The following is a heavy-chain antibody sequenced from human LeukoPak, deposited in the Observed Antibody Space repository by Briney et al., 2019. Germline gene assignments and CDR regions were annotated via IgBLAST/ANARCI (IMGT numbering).Heavy chain of an antibody. J-gene: IGHJ4*02. D-gene: IGHD5-18*01. V-gene: IGHV5-51*01. CDR1: GYTFSSFW. CDR3: ARPFKGYSYGLGY. CDR2: IYPGDSDI. Sequence: GESLKVSCKGSGYTFSSFWIAWVRQVPGKGLEWMGNIYPGDSDIRYSPSLKGQVTISADKSISTAYLQWSSLKASDTAMYYCARPFKGYSYGLGYWGQGTLVTVSS.